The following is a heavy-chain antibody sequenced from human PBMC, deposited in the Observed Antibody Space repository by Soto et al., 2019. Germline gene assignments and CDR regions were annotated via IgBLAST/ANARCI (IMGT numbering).Heavy chain of an antibody. Sequence: GGSLRLSCAASGFPFSTYAMSWVRQAPGKGLEWVSAISGSGGSTYYADSVKGRFTISRDNSKNTLYLQMNSLRAEDTAVYFCAKGRRTPCYASLDCWGKGALLTVSS. CDR1: GFPFSTYA. CDR2: ISGSGGST. V-gene: IGHV3-23*01. CDR3: AKGRRTPCYASLDC. J-gene: IGHJ4*02. D-gene: IGHD2-2*01.